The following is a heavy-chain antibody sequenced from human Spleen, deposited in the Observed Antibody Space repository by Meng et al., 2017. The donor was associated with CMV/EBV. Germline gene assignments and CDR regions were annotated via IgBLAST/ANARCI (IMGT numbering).Heavy chain of an antibody. J-gene: IGHJ4*02. D-gene: IGHD3-22*01. CDR3: AKGQFFYESGGYLILDS. CDR1: GFSFSSYT. V-gene: IGHV3-69-1*02. Sequence: GESLKISCAASGFSFSSYTMNWVRQSPGKGLEWVSSISSSSDIFYADSMKGRFTISRDNAKNSLSLQMNSLTAEDTAVYYCAKGQFFYESGGYLILDSWGQGALVTVSS. CDR2: ISSSSDI.